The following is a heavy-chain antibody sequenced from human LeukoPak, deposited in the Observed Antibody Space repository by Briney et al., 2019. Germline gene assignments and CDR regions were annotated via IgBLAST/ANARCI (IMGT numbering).Heavy chain of an antibody. CDR1: GGSISSYY. CDR2: IYYSGST. V-gene: IGHV4-59*01. Sequence: SETLSLTCTVSGGSISSYYWSWIRQPPGKGLEWIGYIYYSGSTNYNPSLKSRVTISVDTSKNQFSLKLSSVTAADTALYYCARDRLGAMLFFDSWGQGTLVTVPS. J-gene: IGHJ4*02. D-gene: IGHD3-16*01. CDR3: ARDRLGAMLFFDS.